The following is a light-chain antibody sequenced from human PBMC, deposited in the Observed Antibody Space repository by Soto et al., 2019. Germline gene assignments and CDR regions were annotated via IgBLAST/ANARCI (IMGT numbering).Light chain of an antibody. CDR3: QQYNSYPRT. Sequence: DIQMTQSPSTLSASVGDRVTITCRASQSISSWLAWYQQKPGKAPKLLIYKASSLESGVPSRFSGSGSGTEFTLTISSLQPDDFAPYYCQQYNSYPRTFGQGTXVXIK. CDR2: KAS. J-gene: IGKJ1*01. CDR1: QSISSW. V-gene: IGKV1-5*03.